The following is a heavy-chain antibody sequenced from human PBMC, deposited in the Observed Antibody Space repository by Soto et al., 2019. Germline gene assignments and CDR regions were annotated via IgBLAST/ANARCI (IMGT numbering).Heavy chain of an antibody. D-gene: IGHD3-10*01. CDR2: IQQDGRER. Sequence: EVQLVESGGALVQPGGFLRLSCEASGFTSGSYWMAWVRQAPGKGLEWVANIQQDGRERHYGDSVKGRFTISRDNAKNSLYLEMNSLRAEDTAFYSCVSEGRLLGAFDIWGQGTMVTVSS. V-gene: IGHV3-7*03. CDR3: VSEGRLLGAFDI. J-gene: IGHJ3*02. CDR1: GFTSGSYW.